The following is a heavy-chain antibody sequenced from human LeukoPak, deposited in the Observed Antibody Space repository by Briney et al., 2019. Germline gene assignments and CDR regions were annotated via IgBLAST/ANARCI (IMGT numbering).Heavy chain of an antibody. CDR3: ARDVGTEVVVVITGSLVY. Sequence: ASVKVSCKASGYTFTSYYMHWVRQAPGQGLEWMGIINPSGGSTSYAQKFQGRVTMTRDTSTSTVYMELSSLRSEDTAVYYCARDVGTEVVVVITGSLVYWGQGTLVTVSS. CDR1: GYTFTSYY. V-gene: IGHV1-46*01. D-gene: IGHD3-22*01. J-gene: IGHJ4*02. CDR2: INPSGGST.